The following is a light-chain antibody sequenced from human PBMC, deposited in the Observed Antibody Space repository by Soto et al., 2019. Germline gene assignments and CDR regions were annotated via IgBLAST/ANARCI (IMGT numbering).Light chain of an antibody. Sequence: IVWTSCRATLYLSQGERAILSCRPSQTVNNNYLAWCQQKPGQAPRLLIYGASRRATGIPDRFSGSASGTDFTLTISRLEPEDFAVYFCQQYSDLPMTFGQGTRLE. J-gene: IGKJ5*01. CDR3: QQYSDLPMT. CDR1: QTVNNNY. V-gene: IGKV3-20*01. CDR2: GAS.